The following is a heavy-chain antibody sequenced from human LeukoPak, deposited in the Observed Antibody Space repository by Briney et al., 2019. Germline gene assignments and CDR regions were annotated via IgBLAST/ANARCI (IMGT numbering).Heavy chain of an antibody. CDR1: GFTFTTFG. V-gene: IGHV3-30*18. D-gene: IGHD1/OR15-1a*01. Sequence: GRSLRLSCAASGFTFTTFGIHWVRQAPGKGLEGVAAISPHGDIEYYTDSVKGRFTISRDNSKNMIYLQMNSLRGEDSAVYYCAKINNNDDYWGQGNLVTVSS. CDR2: ISPHGDIE. CDR3: AKINNNDDY. J-gene: IGHJ4*02.